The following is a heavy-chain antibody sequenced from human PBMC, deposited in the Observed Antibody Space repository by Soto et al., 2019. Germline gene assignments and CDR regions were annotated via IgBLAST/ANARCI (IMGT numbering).Heavy chain of an antibody. Sequence: EVQLVESGGGLIQPGGSLRLSCAASGFTVSSNYISWVRQAQGKGLEWVSVIYSGGSTYYADSVNGRCTISRDNSKNTLYLQMNSLSAEDTAGHYCARYRVDSGYPDSFQHWGQGTLVTVAS. J-gene: IGHJ1*01. D-gene: IGHD3-22*01. V-gene: IGHV3-53*01. CDR1: GFTVSSNY. CDR3: ARYRVDSGYPDSFQH. CDR2: IYSGGST.